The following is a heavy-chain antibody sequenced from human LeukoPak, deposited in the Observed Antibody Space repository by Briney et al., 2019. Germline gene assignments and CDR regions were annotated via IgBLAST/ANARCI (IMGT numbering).Heavy chain of an antibody. D-gene: IGHD3-22*01. CDR1: GFTVSSNY. Sequence: GGSLRLSCAASGFTVSSNYMSWVRQAPGKGLEWVSAISGSGGSTYYADSVTGRFTISRDNSKNTLYLQMNSLRAEDTAVYYCAKDGRYYDSSGYPYYFDYWGQGTLVTVSS. V-gene: IGHV3-23*01. J-gene: IGHJ4*02. CDR3: AKDGRYYDSSGYPYYFDY. CDR2: ISGSGGST.